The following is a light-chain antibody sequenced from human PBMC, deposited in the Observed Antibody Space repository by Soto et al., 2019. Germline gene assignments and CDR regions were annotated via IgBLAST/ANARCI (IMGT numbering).Light chain of an antibody. J-gene: IGLJ1*01. Sequence: QSVLTQPASMSGSPGQSITISCTGTSSDVGGYNYVSWYQHHPGKAPKLMIYEVSNRPSGVSNRFSGSKSGNTASLTISGLQAEDEADYHCSSYSSTSTLYVFGTGTKLTVL. CDR3: SSYSSTSTLYV. CDR1: SSDVGGYNY. CDR2: EVS. V-gene: IGLV2-14*01.